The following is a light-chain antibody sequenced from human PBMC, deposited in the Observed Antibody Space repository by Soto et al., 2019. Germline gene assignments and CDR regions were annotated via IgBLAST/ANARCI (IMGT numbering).Light chain of an antibody. CDR2: AND. CDR3: TSYTRNTALV. V-gene: IGLV1-40*01. Sequence: QSVPTQPPSVSGAPGQRGTISCTGSSPNIGAGYDVHWDQQLPGTAPKLLIYANDFRPSGVSARISGSKSGTSASLAITGLQAENEADYDFTSYTRNTALVVGPGPKVTVL. J-gene: IGLJ1*01. CDR1: SPNIGAGYD.